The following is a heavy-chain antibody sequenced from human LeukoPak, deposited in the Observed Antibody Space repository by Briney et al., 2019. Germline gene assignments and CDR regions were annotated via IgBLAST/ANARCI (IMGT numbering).Heavy chain of an antibody. V-gene: IGHV4-4*02. Sequence: PSETLSLTCAVSGGSISSSNWWNWVRQPPGKGLEWIGEIYHSGSTNYNPSLKTRVTISVDKSKNQFSLKLSSVTAADTAVYYCARASHDYGDYSHFDYWGQGTLVTVSS. CDR2: IYHSGST. J-gene: IGHJ4*02. CDR3: ARASHDYGDYSHFDY. D-gene: IGHD4-17*01. CDR1: GGSISSSNW.